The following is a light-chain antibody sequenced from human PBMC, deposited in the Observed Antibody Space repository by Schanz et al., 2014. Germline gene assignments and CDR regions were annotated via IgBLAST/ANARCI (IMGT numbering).Light chain of an antibody. V-gene: IGKV1-33*01. Sequence: IQLTQSPSSLSPSVGDRVTITCQASQDISNDLNWYQQKPGKTPKLLIYDASNLEAGVPSRFSGSGSRTDFTFTISSLQPEDVATYYCQQSYSTPDTFGQGTKLEIK. J-gene: IGKJ2*01. CDR3: QQSYSTPDT. CDR2: DAS. CDR1: QDISND.